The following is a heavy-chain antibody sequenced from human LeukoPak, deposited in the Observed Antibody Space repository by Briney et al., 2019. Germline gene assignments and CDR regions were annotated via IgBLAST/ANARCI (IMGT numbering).Heavy chain of an antibody. Sequence: GGSLRLSCAASGFTVSSNYMSWVRQAPGKGLEWVSVIYSGGSTYYADSVKGRFTISRDNSKNTLYLQMNRLSAEDTAVYYCARDLDYGDYVYGYWGQGTLVTVSS. CDR1: GFTVSSNY. CDR2: IYSGGST. J-gene: IGHJ4*02. CDR3: ARDLDYGDYVYGY. V-gene: IGHV3-66*02. D-gene: IGHD4-17*01.